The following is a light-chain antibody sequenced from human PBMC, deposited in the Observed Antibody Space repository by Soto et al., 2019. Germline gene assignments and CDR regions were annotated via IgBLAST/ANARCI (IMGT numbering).Light chain of an antibody. CDR1: SSNIGSNT. Sequence: QSVLTQPPSASGTPGQRVTISCSGSSSNIGSNTVNWYQQLPGTAPKLLIYSSNHRPSGVPERFSGSKSGTSASLAISELQSDDEADYYCAAWDDSLNGHVFGTGTKVTVL. CDR3: AAWDDSLNGHV. J-gene: IGLJ1*01. CDR2: SSN. V-gene: IGLV1-44*01.